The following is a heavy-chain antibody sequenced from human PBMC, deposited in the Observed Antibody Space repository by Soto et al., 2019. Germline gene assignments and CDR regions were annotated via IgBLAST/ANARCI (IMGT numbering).Heavy chain of an antibody. Sequence: GGSLRLSCAASGFTFDDYAMHWVRQAPGKGLEWVSGISWNSGSIGYADSVKGRFTISRDNAKNSLYLQMNSLRAENTALYYCAKEPYYDSSGYPFDYWGQGTLVTVSS. CDR3: AKEPYYDSSGYPFDY. V-gene: IGHV3-9*01. J-gene: IGHJ4*02. D-gene: IGHD3-22*01. CDR1: GFTFDDYA. CDR2: ISWNSGSI.